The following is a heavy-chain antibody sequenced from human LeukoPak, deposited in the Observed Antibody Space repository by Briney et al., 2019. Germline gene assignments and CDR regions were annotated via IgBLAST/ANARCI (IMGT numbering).Heavy chain of an antibody. Sequence: PGGSLRLSCAASGFTFSSYSMNWARQAPGKGLEWVSSISSSSSYIYYADSVKGRFTISRDNAKNSLYLQMNSLRAEDTAVYYCAKGDTTWELPHDYWGQGTLVTVSS. D-gene: IGHD1-26*01. V-gene: IGHV3-21*04. CDR3: AKGDTTWELPHDY. J-gene: IGHJ4*02. CDR1: GFTFSSYS. CDR2: ISSSSSYI.